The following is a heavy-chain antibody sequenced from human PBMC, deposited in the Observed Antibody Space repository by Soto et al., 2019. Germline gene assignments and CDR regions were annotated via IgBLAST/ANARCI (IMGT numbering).Heavy chain of an antibody. D-gene: IGHD3-10*01. CDR3: ARFRGSYGMDV. J-gene: IGHJ6*02. Sequence: QVQLVQSGAEVKKPGSSVKVSCKASGGTFSSYTISWVRQAPGQGLEWMARIIPILGIANYAQKFQGRVTITADKSTSTAYMELSGLRSEDTAVYYCARFRGSYGMDVWGQGTTVTVSS. V-gene: IGHV1-69*02. CDR1: GGTFSSYT. CDR2: IIPILGIA.